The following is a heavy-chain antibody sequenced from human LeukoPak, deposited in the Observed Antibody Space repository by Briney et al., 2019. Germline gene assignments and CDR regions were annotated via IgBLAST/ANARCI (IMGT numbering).Heavy chain of an antibody. D-gene: IGHD6-19*01. J-gene: IGHJ4*02. CDR3: ARAVAGDY. Sequence: GGSLRLSCAASGFTFSSYAMHWVRQAPGKGLEWVAVISYDGSNKYYADSVKGQFTISRDNSKNTLYLQMNSLRAEDTAVYYCARAVAGDYWGQGTLVTVSS. CDR2: ISYDGSNK. V-gene: IGHV3-30-3*01. CDR1: GFTFSSYA.